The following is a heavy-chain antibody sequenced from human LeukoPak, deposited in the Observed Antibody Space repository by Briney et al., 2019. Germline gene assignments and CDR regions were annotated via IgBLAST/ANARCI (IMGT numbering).Heavy chain of an antibody. Sequence: PGGSLRLSCAASGFTFSSYSMNWVRQAPGKGLEWVSSIGSSSSYIYYADSVKGRFTISRDNATNSLYLQMNSLRAEDTAVYYCARGHDYYYMDVWGKGTTVTVSS. CDR3: ARGHDYYYMDV. J-gene: IGHJ6*03. CDR2: IGSSSSYI. V-gene: IGHV3-21*01. CDR1: GFTFSSYS.